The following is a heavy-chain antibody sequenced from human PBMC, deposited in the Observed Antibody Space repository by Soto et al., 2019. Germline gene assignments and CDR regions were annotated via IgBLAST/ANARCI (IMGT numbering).Heavy chain of an antibody. CDR3: ARPASTVTTKDAFDI. J-gene: IGHJ3*02. CDR1: GYSFTSYW. CDR2: IYPGDSDT. V-gene: IGHV5-51*01. D-gene: IGHD4-17*01. Sequence: RGESLKISCKGSGYSFTSYWIGWVRQMPGKGLEWMGIIYPGDSDTRYSPSFQGQVTISADKSISTAYLQWSSLKASDTAMYYCARPASTVTTKDAFDIWGQGTMVTVSS.